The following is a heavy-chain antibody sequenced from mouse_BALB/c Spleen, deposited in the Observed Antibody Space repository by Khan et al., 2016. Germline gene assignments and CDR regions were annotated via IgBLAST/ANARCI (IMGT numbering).Heavy chain of an antibody. Sequence: EVQLQESGPGLVKPSQSLSLTCSVTGYSITSGYYWNWIRQFPGNKLEWMGYISYDGSNNYNPSLKNRLSITRDTSKNQFFLKLNSVTPEDTATYYCARKNYGSSWYFDVGGAGTTVTVSS. D-gene: IGHD1-1*01. V-gene: IGHV3-6*02. CDR2: ISYDGSN. CDR1: GYSITSGYY. J-gene: IGHJ1*01. CDR3: ARKNYGSSWYFDV.